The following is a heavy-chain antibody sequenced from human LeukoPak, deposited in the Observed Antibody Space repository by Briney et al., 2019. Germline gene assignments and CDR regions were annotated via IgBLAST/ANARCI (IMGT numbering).Heavy chain of an antibody. D-gene: IGHD2-15*01. Sequence: GGTLRLSCAASGFTFDDYTMHWVRQAPGKGLEWVSLISWDGGSTYYADSVKGRFTISRDNSKNCLYLQMNSLRTEDTALYYCAKDMTCSGGSCYSEGFDYWGQGTLVTVSS. V-gene: IGHV3-43*01. CDR2: ISWDGGST. CDR1: GFTFDDYT. CDR3: AKDMTCSGGSCYSEGFDY. J-gene: IGHJ4*02.